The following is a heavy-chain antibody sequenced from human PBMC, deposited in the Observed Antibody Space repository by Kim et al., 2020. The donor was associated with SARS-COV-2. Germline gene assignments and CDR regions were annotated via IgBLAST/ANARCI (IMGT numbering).Heavy chain of an antibody. J-gene: IGHJ6*01. CDR3: ARDPVSRIVGVMYSFYG. CDR2: ISYSGSTK. D-gene: IGHD2-21*01. Sequence: GGSLRLSCAASGFTFSGYSMSWIRQAPGKGLEWVADISYSGSTKYYADSVKGRFTISSNNTNNSLYLQMNSLSAEDTAVYYCARDPVSRIVGVMYSFYG. CDR1: GFTFSGYS. V-gene: IGHV3-11*01.